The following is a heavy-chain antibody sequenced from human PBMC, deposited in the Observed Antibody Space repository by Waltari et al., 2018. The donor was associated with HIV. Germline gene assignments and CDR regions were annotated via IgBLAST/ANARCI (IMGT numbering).Heavy chain of an antibody. Sequence: QVQLVQSGAEVKKPGASVKVSCKASGYTFTSYGISWVRQAPGQGLEWMGWISAYNGNTNYAQKLEGRVTMTTDTATRTAYMERRSLRSDDTAVYYCARDVRNPPLPDTAMVTPNFDYWGQGTLVTVSS. CDR2: ISAYNGNT. J-gene: IGHJ4*02. CDR3: ARDVRNPPLPDTAMVTPNFDY. D-gene: IGHD5-18*01. CDR1: GYTFTSYG. V-gene: IGHV1-18*01.